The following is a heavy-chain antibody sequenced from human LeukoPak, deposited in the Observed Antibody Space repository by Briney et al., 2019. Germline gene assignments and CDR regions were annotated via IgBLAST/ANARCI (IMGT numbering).Heavy chain of an antibody. J-gene: IGHJ3*02. CDR2: ISSTSSTI. CDR1: GFTFRSYS. D-gene: IGHD3-22*01. Sequence: GGSLILSCAASGFTFRSYSMHWVRQAPGKGLEWVSYISSTSSTIYYADSVKGRFTISRDNAKNSLYLQMNSLRDEDTAVYYCARAAPYYYDSSGYSAFDSWGQGTMVTVSA. V-gene: IGHV3-48*02. CDR3: ARAAPYYYDSSGYSAFDS.